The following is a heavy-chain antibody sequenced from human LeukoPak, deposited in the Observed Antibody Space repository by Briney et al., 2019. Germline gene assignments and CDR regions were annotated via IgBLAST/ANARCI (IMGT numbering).Heavy chain of an antibody. CDR3: VKESGFMVAPNSAFDI. Sequence: PGGFLRLSCSASGFTFNSYPVHWVRQDPGKGLEYVSGISRNGGSTYYADSVKGRFTISRDNSKNTLYLQMSSLRAEDTAVYYCVKESGFMVAPNSAFDIWGQGTMVTVSS. CDR2: ISRNGGST. J-gene: IGHJ3*02. CDR1: GFTFNSYP. V-gene: IGHV3-64D*06. D-gene: IGHD4/OR15-4a*01.